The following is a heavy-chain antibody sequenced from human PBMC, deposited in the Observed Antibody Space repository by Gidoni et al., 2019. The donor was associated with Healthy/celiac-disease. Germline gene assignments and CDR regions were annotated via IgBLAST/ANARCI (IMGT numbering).Heavy chain of an antibody. CDR3: ARGYYDFWSGYYRYYYYYMDV. CDR1: GGSFSVYY. Sequence: QVQLQQWRAGLLQPSETLSLTCSVYGGSFSVYYWRWIRQPPGKGLEWIGEINHSGSTNYNPSLKSRVTISVDTSKNQFSLKLSSVTAADTAVYYCARGYYDFWSGYYRYYYYYMDVWGKGTTVTVSS. CDR2: INHSGST. V-gene: IGHV4-34*01. D-gene: IGHD3-3*01. J-gene: IGHJ6*03.